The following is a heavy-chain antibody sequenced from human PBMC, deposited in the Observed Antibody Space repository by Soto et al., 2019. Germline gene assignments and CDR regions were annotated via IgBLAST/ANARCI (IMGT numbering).Heavy chain of an antibody. CDR3: ARHLSVSRIAASLI. CDR2: IYPGDSDT. J-gene: IGHJ3*02. V-gene: IGHV5-51*01. CDR1: GYSFTNYW. D-gene: IGHD6-13*01. Sequence: PGESLKISCKGSGYSFTNYWIAWVRQMPGKGLEWMGIIYPGDSDTRYSPSFQGQVTFSADKSISTAYLQLSSLKASDTAMYYCARHLSVSRIAASLIWGQATMVTV.